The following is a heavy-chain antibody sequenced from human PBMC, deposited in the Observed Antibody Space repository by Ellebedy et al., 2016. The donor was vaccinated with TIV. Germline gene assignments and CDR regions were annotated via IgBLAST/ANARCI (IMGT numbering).Heavy chain of an antibody. Sequence: GESLKISCAASGFSFSSYSMAWVRQAPGKGLEWLSAIGSRSEYTIYADSVKGRFTISRDNFKNTLWLQMNSLRAEDTAVYYCARAWLTYSSTPENFDYWGQGTLVTVSS. J-gene: IGHJ4*02. CDR2: IGSRSEYT. CDR3: ARAWLTYSSTPENFDY. V-gene: IGHV3-23*01. CDR1: GFSFSSYS. D-gene: IGHD6-13*01.